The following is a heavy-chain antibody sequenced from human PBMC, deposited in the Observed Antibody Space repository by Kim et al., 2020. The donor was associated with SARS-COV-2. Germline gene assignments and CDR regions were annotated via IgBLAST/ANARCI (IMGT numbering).Heavy chain of an antibody. J-gene: IGHJ6*02. V-gene: IGHV3-9*01. CDR3: AKDIGIAVAGTSAPDV. Sequence: GGSLRLSCAASGFTFDDYAMHWVRQAPGKGLEWVSGISWNSGSIGYADSVKGRFTISRDNAKNSLYLQMNSLRAEDTALYYCAKDIGIAVAGTSAPDVWGQGTTVTVSS. D-gene: IGHD6-19*01. CDR2: ISWNSGSI. CDR1: GFTFDDYA.